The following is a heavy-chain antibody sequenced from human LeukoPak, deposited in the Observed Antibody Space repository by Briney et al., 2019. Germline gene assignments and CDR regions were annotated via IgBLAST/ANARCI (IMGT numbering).Heavy chain of an antibody. J-gene: IGHJ4*02. CDR2: IYYSGST. CDR3: ARIPRLGGYYFDY. D-gene: IGHD3-16*01. Sequence: SETLSLTCTVSGGSISSYYWSWIRQPSGKGLEWIGYIYYSGSTNYNPSLKSRVTISVDASKNQFSLKLSSVTAADTAVYFCARIPRLGGYYFDYWGQGTLVTVSS. V-gene: IGHV4-59*08. CDR1: GGSISSYY.